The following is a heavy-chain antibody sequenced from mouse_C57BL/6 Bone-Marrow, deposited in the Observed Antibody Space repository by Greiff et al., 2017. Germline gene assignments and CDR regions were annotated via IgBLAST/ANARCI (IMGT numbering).Heavy chain of an antibody. V-gene: IGHV7-1*01. D-gene: IGHD2-10*01. CDR3: ARRGLLWYFYSMDY. Sequence: EVKLVESGGGLVQSGRSLRLSCATSGFTFSDFYMEWVRQAPGKGLEWIAASRNKANDYTTEYSASVKGRFIVSRDTSQSILYLQMNALRAEDTAIYYCARRGLLWYFYSMDYWGQGTSVTVSS. CDR2: SRNKANDYTT. J-gene: IGHJ4*01. CDR1: GFTFSDFY.